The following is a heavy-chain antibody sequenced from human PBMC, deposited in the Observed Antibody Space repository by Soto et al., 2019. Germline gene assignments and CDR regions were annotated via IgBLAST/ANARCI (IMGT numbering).Heavy chain of an antibody. D-gene: IGHD3-10*01. CDR3: HRYYYGSGNSYYFDY. CDR1: GGSISSSNW. Sequence: QVQLQESGPGLVKPSGTLSLTCAVSGGSISSSNWWSWVRQPPGKGLEWIGEIYHSGSTNYNPSLKSRVTISVDKSKNQFSLKLSSVTAADTAVYYCHRYYYGSGNSYYFDYWGQGTLVTVSS. J-gene: IGHJ4*02. V-gene: IGHV4-4*02. CDR2: IYHSGST.